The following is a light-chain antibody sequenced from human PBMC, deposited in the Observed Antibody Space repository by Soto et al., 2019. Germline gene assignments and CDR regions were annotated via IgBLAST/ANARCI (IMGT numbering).Light chain of an antibody. CDR2: AAS. V-gene: IGKV3-15*01. CDR1: QSVNNH. Sequence: EVVLTQSPATLSVSPGEGATLSCRASQSVNNHLAWYQQRPGQAPRLLIYAASTRATGVPARFSGSGSGTDFTLTLSSLQSEDFVIYYCQQYNHWPPYSFGQGTKLEIK. CDR3: QQYNHWPPYS. J-gene: IGKJ2*03.